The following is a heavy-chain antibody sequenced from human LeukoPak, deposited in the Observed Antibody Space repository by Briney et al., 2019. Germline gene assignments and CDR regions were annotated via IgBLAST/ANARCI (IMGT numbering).Heavy chain of an antibody. V-gene: IGHV3-23*01. CDR1: GFTFSSYA. CDR3: ARDGGWLQHFDY. CDR2: ISGSGGST. D-gene: IGHD5-24*01. Sequence: GGSLRLSCAASGFTFSSYAMSWVRQAPGKGLEWISAISGSGGSTYYADSVKGRFTISRDNSKNTLYLQMNNLRAEDTAVYYCARDGGWLQHFDYWGQGTLVTVSS. J-gene: IGHJ4*02.